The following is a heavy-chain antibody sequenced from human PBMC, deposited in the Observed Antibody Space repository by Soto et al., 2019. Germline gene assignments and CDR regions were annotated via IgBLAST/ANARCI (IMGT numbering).Heavy chain of an antibody. CDR1: GFSLSSTRMA. Sequence: SGPTLVNPTQTLTPTCTFSGFSLSSTRMAVGWIRQPPGKALEWLALIYWDDDKRYSPFLKSRLTITKDTSKNQVVLTMSNMDPVDTARYYCAHIVVAGLGYYFDYWGQGTLVTVSS. CDR3: AHIVVAGLGYYFDY. CDR2: IYWDDDK. V-gene: IGHV2-5*02. D-gene: IGHD6-19*01. J-gene: IGHJ4*02.